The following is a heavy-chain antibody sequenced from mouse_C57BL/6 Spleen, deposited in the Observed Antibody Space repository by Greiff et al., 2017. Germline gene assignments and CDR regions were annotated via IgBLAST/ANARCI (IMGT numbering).Heavy chain of an antibody. Sequence: QVRLKQPGAELVKPGASVKLSCKASGYTFTSYWMHWVKQRPGQGLEWIGMIHPNSGSTNYNEKFKSKATLTVDKSSSTAYMQLSSLTSEDSAVYYCAHLAMTLFDYWGQGTTLTVSS. J-gene: IGHJ2*01. D-gene: IGHD2-3*01. CDR2: IHPNSGST. V-gene: IGHV1-64*01. CDR3: AHLAMTLFDY. CDR1: GYTFTSYW.